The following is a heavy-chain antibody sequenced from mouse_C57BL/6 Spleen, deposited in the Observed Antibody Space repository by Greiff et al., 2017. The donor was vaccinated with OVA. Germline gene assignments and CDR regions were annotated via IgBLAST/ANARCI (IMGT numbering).Heavy chain of an antibody. Sequence: EVKLMESGGGLVQPGGSLSLSCAASGFTFTDYYMSWVRQPPGKALEWLGFIRNKANGYTTEYSASVKGRFTISRDNSQSILYLQMNALRAEDSATYYCARSPQLFYAMDYWGQGTSVTVSS. D-gene: IGHD4-1*02. CDR1: GFTFTDYY. V-gene: IGHV7-3*01. CDR2: IRNKANGYTT. J-gene: IGHJ4*01. CDR3: ARSPQLFYAMDY.